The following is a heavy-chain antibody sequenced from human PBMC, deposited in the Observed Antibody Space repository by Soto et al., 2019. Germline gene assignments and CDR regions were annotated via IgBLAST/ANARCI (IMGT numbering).Heavy chain of an antibody. J-gene: IGHJ6*02. CDR3: AKDRDSSGWFSGYYYGVDV. CDR2: ISYDGSNK. V-gene: IGHV3-30*18. Sequence: QVQLVESGGGVAQPGRSLRLSCAASGFTFSSYGMHWVRQAPGKGLEWVALISYDGSNKYYADSVKGRFTISRDNSKNTLSLQVSSLRPEDTAVYYCAKDRDSSGWFSGYYYGVDVWGQGTTVTVSS. D-gene: IGHD6-19*01. CDR1: GFTFSSYG.